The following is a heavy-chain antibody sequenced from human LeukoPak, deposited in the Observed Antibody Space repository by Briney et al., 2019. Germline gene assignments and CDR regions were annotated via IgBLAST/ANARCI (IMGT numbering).Heavy chain of an antibody. CDR1: GFTVSSNY. CDR3: AKTTAGYSSGRYPGWPVDY. V-gene: IGHV3-53*04. Sequence: GGSLTLSCAASGFTVSSNYMSWLRQAPGKGLEWGSVIYSGGSTYYADSVKGRFTISRHNSKNTLYLQMNSLRAEDTAVYYCAKTTAGYSSGRYPGWPVDYWGQGTLVTVSS. J-gene: IGHJ4*02. CDR2: IYSGGST. D-gene: IGHD6-19*01.